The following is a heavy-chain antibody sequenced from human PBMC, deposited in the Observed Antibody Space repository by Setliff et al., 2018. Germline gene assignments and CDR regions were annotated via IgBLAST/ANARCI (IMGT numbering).Heavy chain of an antibody. CDR3: ARAARYSSSWYHYYYGMDV. J-gene: IGHJ6*02. Sequence: PSETLSLTCTVSGGSISSSSYYWGWIRQPPGKGLEWIGSIYYSGSTYYNPSLKSRVTISVDTSKNQFSLKLSSVTAADTAVYYCARAARYSSSWYHYYYGMDVWGQGTTVTVSS. D-gene: IGHD6-13*01. V-gene: IGHV4-39*01. CDR2: IYYSGST. CDR1: GGSISSSSYY.